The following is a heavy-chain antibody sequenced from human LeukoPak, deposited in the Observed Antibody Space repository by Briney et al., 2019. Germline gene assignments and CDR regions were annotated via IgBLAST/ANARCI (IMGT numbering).Heavy chain of an antibody. CDR2: IYYSGST. CDR1: GGSISSYY. Sequence: PSETLSLTCTVSGGSISSYYWSWIRQPPGKGLEWIGYIYYSGSTNYNPSLKSRVTISVDTSKNQFSLKLSSVTAADTAVYYCARASDPAAGTGPYYYYYGMDVWGQGTTVTVSS. CDR3: ARASDPAAGTGPYYYYYGMDV. V-gene: IGHV4-59*08. J-gene: IGHJ6*02. D-gene: IGHD6-13*01.